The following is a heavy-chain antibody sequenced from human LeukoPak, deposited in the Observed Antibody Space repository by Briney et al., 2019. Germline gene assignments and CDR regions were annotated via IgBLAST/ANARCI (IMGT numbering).Heavy chain of an antibody. CDR3: ARAYSSGWYLSFYYYYYMDV. CDR1: GGSISSSSYY. Sequence: SETLSLTCTVSGGSISSSSYYWGWIRQPPGKGLEWIGSISYSGSTYYNPSLKSRVTISVDTSKNQFSLKLSSVTAADTAVYYCARAYSSGWYLSFYYYYYMDVWGKGTTVTISS. D-gene: IGHD6-19*01. J-gene: IGHJ6*03. CDR2: ISYSGST. V-gene: IGHV4-39*01.